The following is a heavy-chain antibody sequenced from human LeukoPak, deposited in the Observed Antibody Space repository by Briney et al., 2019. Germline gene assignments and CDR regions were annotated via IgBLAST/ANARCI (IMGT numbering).Heavy chain of an antibody. Sequence: GGSLRLSCAASGFTFSSYSMNWVRQAPGKGLEWVSSISSSSSYIYYADSVKGRFTISRDNAKNSLYLQMSSLRAEDTAVYYCARDGIYGVWYFDLWGRGTLVTVSS. V-gene: IGHV3-21*01. CDR2: ISSSSSYI. D-gene: IGHD4-17*01. J-gene: IGHJ2*01. CDR3: ARDGIYGVWYFDL. CDR1: GFTFSSYS.